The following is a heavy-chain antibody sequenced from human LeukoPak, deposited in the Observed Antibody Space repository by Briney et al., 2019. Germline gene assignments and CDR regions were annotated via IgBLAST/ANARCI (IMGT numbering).Heavy chain of an antibody. Sequence: GGSLRLSCAASGFTFGDYAMHWVRQAPGKGLEWVSGISWNSGSIGYADSVKGRFTISRVNAKSTLYLGMDSLRAEDTAIYYCARRWYTGTYYYFDLWGQGTLVTVSS. D-gene: IGHD1-26*01. CDR3: ARRWYTGTYYYFDL. J-gene: IGHJ4*02. V-gene: IGHV3-9*01. CDR1: GFTFGDYA. CDR2: ISWNSGSI.